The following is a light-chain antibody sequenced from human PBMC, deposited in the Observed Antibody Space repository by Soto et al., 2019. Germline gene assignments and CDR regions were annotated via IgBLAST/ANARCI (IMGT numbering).Light chain of an antibody. CDR1: PSVSNY. Sequence: EIVLTLSPATRSLFHGERATLSCRASPSVSNYLAWYQQKPGQAPRLLIYGAFNRATGIPARFSGSGSGTEFTLTINSLLSEDFGVYYCQQYKSWPTFGQGTKVDIK. CDR2: GAF. CDR3: QQYKSWPT. J-gene: IGKJ1*01. V-gene: IGKV3D-15*01.